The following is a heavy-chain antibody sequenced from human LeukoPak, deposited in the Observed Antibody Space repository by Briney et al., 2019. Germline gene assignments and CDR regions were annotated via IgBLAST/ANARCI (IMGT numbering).Heavy chain of an antibody. CDR1: GAYISNYY. CDR3: VTLSSGAGFDV. J-gene: IGHJ3*01. V-gene: IGHV4-4*07. CDR2: LHASEST. Sequence: SETLSLTCTVSGAYISNYYWTWVRQPAAQGLEWIGRLHASESTVYNPSLKGRVTMSMDTSKDQLSLTLTSVTAADSAIYYCVTLSSGAGFDVWGQGTVVTVSS. D-gene: IGHD3-22*01.